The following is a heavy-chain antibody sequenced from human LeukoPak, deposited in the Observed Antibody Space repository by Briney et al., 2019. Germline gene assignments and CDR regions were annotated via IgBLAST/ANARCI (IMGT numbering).Heavy chain of an antibody. V-gene: IGHV3-48*01. Sequence: PGGSLRLSCAASGFTFSTYSMNWVRQAPGKGLEWVSYISSSSTIYYADSVMGRFTISRDNAKNSLYLQMNSLRAEDTAVYYCARGSTYYDSSGQVPFDYWGQGTLVTVSS. CDR3: ARGSTYYDSSGQVPFDY. CDR1: GFTFSTYS. CDR2: ISSSSTI. J-gene: IGHJ4*02. D-gene: IGHD3-22*01.